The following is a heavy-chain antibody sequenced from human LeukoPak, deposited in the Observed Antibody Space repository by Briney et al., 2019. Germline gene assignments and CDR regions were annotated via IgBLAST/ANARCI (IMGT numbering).Heavy chain of an antibody. CDR2: IYYSGSA. CDR3: ARGSRVMAATVNWFDP. J-gene: IGHJ5*02. D-gene: IGHD2-15*01. V-gene: IGHV4-31*03. Sequence: SETLSLTCTVSGGSISSRRYYWSWIRHHPGKGLEWIGYIYYSGSAYYNPSLKSRLTMSVDTSKNQFSLKLSSVTAADTAVYYCARGSRVMAATVNWFDPWGQGTLVTVSS. CDR1: GGSISSRRYY.